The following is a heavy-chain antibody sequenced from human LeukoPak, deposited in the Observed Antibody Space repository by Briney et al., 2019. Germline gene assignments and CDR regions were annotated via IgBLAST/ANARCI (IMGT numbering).Heavy chain of an antibody. CDR3: AKDRVSYYNSVGYYFDY. CDR1: GFTFSTYS. Sequence: PGGSLRLSCAASGFTFSTYSMSWVRQAPGKGLEWVSYISSSSSAMYYADSVKGRFTISRDNSKNTLYLQMNNLRADDTALYYCAKDRVSYYNSVGYYFDYWGQGNLVTVSS. J-gene: IGHJ4*02. CDR2: ISSSSSAM. D-gene: IGHD3-22*01. V-gene: IGHV3-48*01.